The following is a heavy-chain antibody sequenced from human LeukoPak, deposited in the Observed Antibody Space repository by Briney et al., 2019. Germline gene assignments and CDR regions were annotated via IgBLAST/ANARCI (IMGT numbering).Heavy chain of an antibody. V-gene: IGHV1-69*13. J-gene: IGHJ4*02. CDR2: IIPIFGTA. D-gene: IGHD1-26*01. Sequence: VASVKVSCKASGGTFSSYAISWVRQAPGQGLEWMGGIIPIFGTANYAQKFQGRVTITADESTSTAYMELSSLRSEDTAVYYCARDLGVGATELDYWGQGTLVTVSS. CDR3: ARDLGVGATELDY. CDR1: GGTFSSYA.